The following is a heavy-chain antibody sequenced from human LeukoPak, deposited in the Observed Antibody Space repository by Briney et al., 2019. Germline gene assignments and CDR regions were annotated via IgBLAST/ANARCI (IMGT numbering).Heavy chain of an antibody. D-gene: IGHD6-13*01. CDR3: AKGGAAADNYWYFGL. J-gene: IGHJ2*01. CDR2: ISWNRGSI. CDR1: GFTFDDYG. Sequence: GRSLRLSCAASGFTFDDYGMHWVRQAPGKGLEWVSGISWNRGSIVYADSVKGRFTISRDTAKNSLYLQMNSLRPEDTALYYCAKGGAAADNYWYFGLWGRGTLVTVSS. V-gene: IGHV3-9*01.